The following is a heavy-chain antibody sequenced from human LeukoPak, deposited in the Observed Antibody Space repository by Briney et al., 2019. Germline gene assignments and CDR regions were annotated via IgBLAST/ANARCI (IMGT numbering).Heavy chain of an antibody. D-gene: IGHD3-16*02. CDR1: GYSFTTYA. CDR3: ARGGHDYVWGSYRYLEDY. CDR2: INTDTGNP. Sequence: GASVKVSCKAYGYSFTTYAMNWVRQAPGQGLEWMGWINTDTGNPTYAQGFTGRFVFSLDTSVSTAYLQISSLKAEDTAVYFCARGGHDYVWGSYRYLEDYWGQGTLVTVSS. J-gene: IGHJ4*02. V-gene: IGHV7-4-1*02.